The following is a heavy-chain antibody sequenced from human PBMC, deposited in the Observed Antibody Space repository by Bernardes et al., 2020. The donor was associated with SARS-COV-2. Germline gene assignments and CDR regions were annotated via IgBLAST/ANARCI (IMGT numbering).Heavy chain of an antibody. Sequence: GGSLRLSCAASGFTFDRYAMAWVRQAPGKGLEWVSEISSGGGTTYSADSVKGRFAISRDNSKNTLYLQMNSLRAEDTAIYYCAKGLVRGVFIATIGSWGQGTLVTVSS. CDR2: ISSGGGTT. CDR3: AKGLVRGVFIATIGS. CDR1: GFTFDRYA. V-gene: IGHV3-23*01. J-gene: IGHJ5*01. D-gene: IGHD3-10*01.